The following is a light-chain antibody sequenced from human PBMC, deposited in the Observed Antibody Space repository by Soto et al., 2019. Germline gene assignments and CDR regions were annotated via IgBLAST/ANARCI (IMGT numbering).Light chain of an antibody. V-gene: IGKV3-20*01. CDR2: DAS. CDR1: QSVNANY. J-gene: IGKJ4*01. Sequence: EIVLTQSPGTLPLSPGETATLSFRASQSVNANYLAWYQHKPGQAPRLLIYDASRRATGTPDRFSGSGSGTDFTLTIRRLEPEDFALYYCQQYGDSRQVTFGGGTKVDIK. CDR3: QQYGDSRQVT.